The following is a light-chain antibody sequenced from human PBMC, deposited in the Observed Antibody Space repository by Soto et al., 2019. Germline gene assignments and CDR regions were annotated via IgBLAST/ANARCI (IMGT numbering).Light chain of an antibody. V-gene: IGKV3-20*01. CDR2: GAS. CDR1: QSVSSNH. J-gene: IGKJ5*01. CDR3: KQYDNSPIT. Sequence: DIVLTQSPGTLSLSPGERATLYCRASQSVSSNHLAWYQQKPGQAPRLLIYGASSRATGIPDRFSGTGSETEFNLTISRLEPEDFAVYYCKQYDNSPITFGQGTRLEIK.